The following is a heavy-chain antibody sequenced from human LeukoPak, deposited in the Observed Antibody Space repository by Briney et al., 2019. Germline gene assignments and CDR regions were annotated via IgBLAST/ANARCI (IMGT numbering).Heavy chain of an antibody. CDR3: AKDTARGITIFGVVIPRFDL. CDR1: GFTFSSYA. Sequence: TGGSLRLSCAASGFTFSSYAMSWVRQAPGKGLEWVSAISGSGGSTYYADSVKGRFTISRDNSKNTLYLQMNSLRAEDTAVYYCAKDTARGITIFGVVIPRFDLWGRGTLVTVSS. D-gene: IGHD3-3*01. J-gene: IGHJ2*01. CDR2: ISGSGGST. V-gene: IGHV3-23*01.